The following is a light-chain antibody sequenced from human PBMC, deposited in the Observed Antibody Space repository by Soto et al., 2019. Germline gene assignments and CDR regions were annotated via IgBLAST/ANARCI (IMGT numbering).Light chain of an antibody. Sequence: EIVLTQSPGTLSLSPGERATLSCRASQSVSSYLARYQQKPGQAPRLLIYDASNRATGIPARFSGSGSGTDFTLTISSLEPEDFAVYYCQQRSNWPQVTFGQGTRLEIK. CDR3: QQRSNWPQVT. J-gene: IGKJ5*01. CDR2: DAS. V-gene: IGKV3-11*01. CDR1: QSVSSY.